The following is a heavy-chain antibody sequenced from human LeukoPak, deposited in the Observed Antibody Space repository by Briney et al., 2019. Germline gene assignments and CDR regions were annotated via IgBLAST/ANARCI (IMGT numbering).Heavy chain of an antibody. CDR2: IGGST. V-gene: IGHV3-23*01. D-gene: IGHD2-8*01. CDR1: GFTFSNYA. CDR3: ATTPYCTNGICYGRYFFDF. Sequence: GGSLRLSCAASGFTFSNYAMNWVRQAPGKGLEWVSTIGGSTYYEDSAQGRFTVSRDNSKNTLYLQMNGLRAEDTAVYYCATTPYCTNGICYGRYFFDFWGQGTLVTVSS. J-gene: IGHJ4*02.